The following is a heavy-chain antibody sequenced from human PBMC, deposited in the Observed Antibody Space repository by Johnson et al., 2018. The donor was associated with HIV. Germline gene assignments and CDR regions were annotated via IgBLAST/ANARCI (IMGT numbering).Heavy chain of an antibody. CDR2: IRSEGSNK. V-gene: IGHV3-30*02. D-gene: IGHD2-15*01. CDR3: ARDDGGGGDAFDI. CDR1: GFTFSSYG. Sequence: QMLLVESGGGVVQPGGSLRLSCAASGFTFSSYGMHWVRQAPGKGLEWVAFIRSEGSNKYYADTVKGRFTISRDNSKNTLYLQMNSMRAEATAVYYCARDDGGGGDAFDIWGQGTMVTVSS. J-gene: IGHJ3*02.